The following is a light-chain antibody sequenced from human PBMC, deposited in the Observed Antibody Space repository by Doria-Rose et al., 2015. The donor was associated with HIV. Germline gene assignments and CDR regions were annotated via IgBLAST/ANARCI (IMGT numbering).Light chain of an antibody. V-gene: IGKV4-1*01. Sequence: TQSPESLGMSLGERATLNCKSNQSLLYTSKHYLAWYQQKPGQPPKLLIYWASTRQSGVPDRFSGSGSGTDFTLTISSLEAEDVAVYYCQQYYDTPSFGPGTTVDIK. J-gene: IGKJ3*01. CDR3: QQYYDTPS. CDR2: WAS. CDR1: QSLLYTSKHY.